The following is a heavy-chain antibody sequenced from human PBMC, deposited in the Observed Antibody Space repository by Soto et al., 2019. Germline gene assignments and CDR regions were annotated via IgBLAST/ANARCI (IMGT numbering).Heavy chain of an antibody. CDR1: GFTFSNAW. D-gene: IGHD4-17*01. CDR2: IKRKTDGGTT. J-gene: IGHJ4*02. CDR3: TADTVPPDLFDY. V-gene: IGHV3-15*01. Sequence: PGGSLRLSCAVSGFTFSNAWMSWVRQAPGKGLEWVGRIKRKTDGGTTDYAAPAKGRFTISRDDSKNTLYLQMNSLKTEDTAVYYCTADTVPPDLFDYWGQGTLVTVSS.